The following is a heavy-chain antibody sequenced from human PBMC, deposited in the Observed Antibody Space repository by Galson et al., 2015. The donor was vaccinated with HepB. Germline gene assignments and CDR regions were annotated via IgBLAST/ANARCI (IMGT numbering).Heavy chain of an antibody. D-gene: IGHD2-8*01. V-gene: IGHV1-18*04. J-gene: IGHJ4*02. CDR1: GYTFNTYG. CDR2: ISTYNDVT. Sequence: SCKATGYTFNTYGIFWVRQAPGQGLEWMGWISTYNDVTNYAQKFQGRVNMTTDTSTSTAYLELRSLRSDDTAVYYCAKDNDHNFDYWGQGTLVTVSS. CDR3: AKDNDHNFDY.